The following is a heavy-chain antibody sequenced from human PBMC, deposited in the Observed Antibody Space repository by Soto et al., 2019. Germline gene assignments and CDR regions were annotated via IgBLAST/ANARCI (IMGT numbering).Heavy chain of an antibody. V-gene: IGHV1-69*01. D-gene: IGHD1-1*01. CDR2: IIPIFGTI. CDR1: GGTFSNYP. CDR3: ARPRTVATTKGYDY. J-gene: IGHJ4*02. Sequence: QVQLVQSGAEVKKPGSSVKVSCKASGGTFSNYPFTWVRQAPGQGLEWMGGIIPIFGTITYAQKFQGRVTISADESTSTAYMEMSSVTSEYTAVYYCARPRTVATTKGYDYWGQGTLVTVSS.